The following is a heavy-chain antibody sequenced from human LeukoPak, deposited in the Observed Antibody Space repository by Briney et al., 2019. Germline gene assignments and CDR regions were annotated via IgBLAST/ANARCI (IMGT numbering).Heavy chain of an antibody. CDR2: ISYDGSNE. CDR1: GFTFIYYT. Sequence: PGGSLRLSCAASGFTFIYYTMHGVRQAPGKGLEWVAVISYDGSNEYYADSVKGQITISRDNSKNPLYLQMNRLRVEDTAVYYCARVLNYYDSSGYYFSYWGQGTLVTVSS. V-gene: IGHV3-30-3*01. J-gene: IGHJ4*02. CDR3: ARVLNYYDSSGYYFSY. D-gene: IGHD3-22*01.